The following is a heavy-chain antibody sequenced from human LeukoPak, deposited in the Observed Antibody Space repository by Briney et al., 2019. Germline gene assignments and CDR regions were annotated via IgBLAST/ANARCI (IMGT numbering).Heavy chain of an antibody. CDR2: VSYDGSEN. Sequence: GGSLRLSCAASGLTFSSYGMHWVRQAPGMGQEWVAFVSYDGSENYYADSVKGRFTVSRDNSKSTLCLQMSSLRPEDTAFYYCAKDLPYTEWGQGTTVTVSS. CDR3: AKDLPYTE. J-gene: IGHJ3*01. CDR1: GLTFSSYG. V-gene: IGHV3-30*02. D-gene: IGHD5/OR15-5a*01.